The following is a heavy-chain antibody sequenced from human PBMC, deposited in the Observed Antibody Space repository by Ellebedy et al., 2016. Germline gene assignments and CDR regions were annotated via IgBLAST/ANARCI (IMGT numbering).Heavy chain of an antibody. V-gene: IGHV3-53*01. CDR3: ARSGYNYAWDY. CDR1: GLTVSDFY. D-gene: IGHD5-24*01. CDR2: ISRGVDT. Sequence: GESLKISCLVSGLTVSDFYMSWVRQAPGKGPELVSLISRGVDTYYADSVKGRFIISRDNSRNTVYLQMNSLTAEDTAVYFCARSGYNYAWDYWGQGTLVTVSS. J-gene: IGHJ4*02.